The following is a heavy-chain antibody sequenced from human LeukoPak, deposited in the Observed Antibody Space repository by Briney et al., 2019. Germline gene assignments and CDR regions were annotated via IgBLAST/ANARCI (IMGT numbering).Heavy chain of an antibody. CDR1: GYTFTGYY. D-gene: IGHD1-26*01. Sequence: ASVKVSCKASGYTFTGYYMHWVRQAPGQGLEWMGWINPNSGGTNYAQKFQGRVTMTRDTSISTAYMEPSRLRSDDTAVYYCARDRMEWELLLNYFDYWGQGTLVTVSS. V-gene: IGHV1-2*02. J-gene: IGHJ4*02. CDR3: ARDRMEWELLLNYFDY. CDR2: INPNSGGT.